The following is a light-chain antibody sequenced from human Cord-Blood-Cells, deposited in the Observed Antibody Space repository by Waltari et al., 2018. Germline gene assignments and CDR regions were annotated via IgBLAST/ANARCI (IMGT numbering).Light chain of an antibody. CDR1: SSYVGGYNL. V-gene: IGLV2-23*03. CDR3: CSDAGSSTFGV. Sequence: QPALTQPAPVSGSPGQSVTISCTATSSYVGGYNLVPWYQQHPGTAPKLMINEGSKRPSGLSNRFSGSKSGNTASLTISGRQAEDGADYCCCSDAGSSTFGVFGGGAKLTV. CDR2: EGS. J-gene: IGLJ3*02.